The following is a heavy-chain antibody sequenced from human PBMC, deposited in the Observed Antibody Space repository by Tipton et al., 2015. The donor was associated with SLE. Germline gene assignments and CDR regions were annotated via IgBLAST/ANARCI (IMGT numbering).Heavy chain of an antibody. CDR2: MFYNGST. CDR3: ARDRATYDFWSGLVYSYGMDV. V-gene: IGHV4-59*01. Sequence: LRLSCTVSGGSISSYSWNWIRQPPGKGLEWIGYMFYNGSTNYNPSLKSRVTISIDTSKNQFSLNLSSVTAADTAVYFCARDRATYDFWSGLVYSYGMDVWGQGTTVTVSS. CDR1: GGSISSYS. J-gene: IGHJ6*02. D-gene: IGHD3/OR15-3a*01.